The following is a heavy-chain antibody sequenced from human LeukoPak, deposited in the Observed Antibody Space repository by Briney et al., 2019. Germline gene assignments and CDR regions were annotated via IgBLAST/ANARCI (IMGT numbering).Heavy chain of an antibody. D-gene: IGHD3-10*01. Sequence: GASLKVSCKASGGTVSSYPISWVRPASGQGLEWIEGLTHVFRRTDYTQKFQERRIITTDESYSTAYMELRDLRSDDTALYYCATSGSGRSWDWFAHWGQGTLVIVSS. CDR2: LTHVFRRT. V-gene: IGHV1-69*05. CDR3: ATSGSGRSWDWFAH. CDR1: GGTVSSYP. J-gene: IGHJ5*02.